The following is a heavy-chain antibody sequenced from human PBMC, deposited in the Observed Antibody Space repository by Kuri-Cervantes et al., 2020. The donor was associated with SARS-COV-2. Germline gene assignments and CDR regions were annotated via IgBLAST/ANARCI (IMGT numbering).Heavy chain of an antibody. Sequence: ESLKISCIVSGVAIDSNSYYWVWIRQPPGKGLEWIGGIYHSGSTYHNPSLKSRVTLSADTSKNQFSLKLSSVTAADTAVYYCARGGFCSSTSCYSGGFDPWGQGTLVTVSS. D-gene: IGHD2-2*01. CDR2: IYHSGST. CDR1: GVAIDSNSYY. V-gene: IGHV4-39*01. CDR3: ARGGFCSSTSCYSGGFDP. J-gene: IGHJ5*02.